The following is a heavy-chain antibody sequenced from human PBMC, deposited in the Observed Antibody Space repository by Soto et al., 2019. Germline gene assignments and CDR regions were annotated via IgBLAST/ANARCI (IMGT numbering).Heavy chain of an antibody. CDR3: ARDTGATVAGTFYF. CDR1: GFLFDNFW. V-gene: IGHV3-7*01. J-gene: IGHJ4*02. Sequence: EVQLVQSGGGLVQPGGSLRLSCAASGFLFDNFWMTWVRQAPGKGLEWVANIKQDGSETYYVDSVKGRFAISRDNAKDSIYLEMNSLRVEDTAIYYCARDTGATVAGTFYFWGQGTLVTVSS. CDR2: IKQDGSET. D-gene: IGHD6-19*01.